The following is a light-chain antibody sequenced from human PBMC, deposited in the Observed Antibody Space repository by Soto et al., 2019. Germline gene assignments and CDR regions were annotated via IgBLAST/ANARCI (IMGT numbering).Light chain of an antibody. Sequence: QSVLTQPASVSGSPGQSITISCTGTSSDVGYYDYVSWYQQHPGKAPKLLIYEVSNRPSGVSDRFPGSKSGNTASLTISGLQAEDEADYFCNSYTTTATRVFRTGTKVTVL. CDR1: SSDVGYYDY. CDR2: EVS. V-gene: IGLV2-14*01. CDR3: NSYTTTATRV. J-gene: IGLJ1*01.